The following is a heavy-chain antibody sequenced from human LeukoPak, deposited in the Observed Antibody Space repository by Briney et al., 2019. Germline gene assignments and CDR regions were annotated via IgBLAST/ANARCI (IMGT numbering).Heavy chain of an antibody. CDR3: ARGGYGSGSYRYAFDI. D-gene: IGHD3-10*01. V-gene: IGHV3-21*01. J-gene: IGHJ3*02. Sequence: PGGSLRLSCAASGFTFSSYAMNWVRQAPGKGLEWVSSISSSSSYIYYADLVEGRFTISRDNAKNSLNLQMNSLRAEDTAVYYCARGGYGSGSYRYAFDIWGQGTMVTVSS. CDR2: ISSSSSYI. CDR1: GFTFSSYA.